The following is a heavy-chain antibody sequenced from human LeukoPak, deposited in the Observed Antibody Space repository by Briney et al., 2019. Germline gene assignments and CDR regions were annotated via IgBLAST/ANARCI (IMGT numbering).Heavy chain of an antibody. D-gene: IGHD3-10*01. CDR3: ARGKRYDSGSYYTDY. CDR2: MNPNSANT. V-gene: IGHV1-8*03. J-gene: IGHJ4*02. CDR1: GYTFTNYD. Sequence: ASVKVSCTASGYTFTNYDINWVRQTTGQGLEWMGWMNPNSANTGYAQNFQGRVTITMNTSISTAYMDLSSLRSEDTAVYYCARGKRYDSGSYYTDYWGQGTLVTVSS.